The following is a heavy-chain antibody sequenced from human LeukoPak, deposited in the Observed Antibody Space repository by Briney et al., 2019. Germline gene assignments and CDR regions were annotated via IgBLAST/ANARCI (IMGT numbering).Heavy chain of an antibody. D-gene: IGHD3-22*01. CDR3: AKEGDSSGYLATYYFDY. Sequence: AGGSLRLSCAASGFTFSSYAVSWVRQAPGKGLEWVSAISGSGGSTYYADSVKGRFTISRDNSKNTLYLQMNSLRAEDTAVYYCAKEGDSSGYLATYYFDYWGQGTLVTVSS. J-gene: IGHJ4*02. V-gene: IGHV3-23*01. CDR1: GFTFSSYA. CDR2: ISGSGGST.